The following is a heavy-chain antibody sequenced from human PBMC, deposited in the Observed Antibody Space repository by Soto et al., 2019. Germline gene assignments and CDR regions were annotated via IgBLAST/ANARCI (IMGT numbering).Heavy chain of an antibody. D-gene: IGHD2-2*01. V-gene: IGHV4-39*01. J-gene: IGHJ4*02. Sequence: PSETLSLTCTVSGGSISSSSYYWGWIRQPPGKGLEWIGSIYHSGSTYYNPSLKSRVTISVDTSKNQFSLKLSSVTAADTAVYYCATSRGYCSSTSCYPNDYWGQGTLVTVSS. CDR3: ATSRGYCSSTSCYPNDY. CDR1: GGSISSSSYY. CDR2: IYHSGST.